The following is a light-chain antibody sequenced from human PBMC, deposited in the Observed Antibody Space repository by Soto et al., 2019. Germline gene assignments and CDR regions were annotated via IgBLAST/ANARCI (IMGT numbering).Light chain of an antibody. CDR3: SSYTNSGTVL. V-gene: IGLV2-14*01. CDR2: NVR. J-gene: IGLJ2*01. Sequence: QSALTQPASVSGSPGQSITISCTGTSSDVGGYDYVSWYQQYAGKAPKLTIYNVRNRPSGVSNRFSGSKSGNTASLTISGLQPEDEAAYFCSSYTNSGTVLFGGGTKVTVL. CDR1: SSDVGGYDY.